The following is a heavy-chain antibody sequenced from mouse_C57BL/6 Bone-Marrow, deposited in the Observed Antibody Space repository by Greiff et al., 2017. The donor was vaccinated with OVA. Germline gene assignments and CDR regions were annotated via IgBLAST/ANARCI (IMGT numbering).Heavy chain of an antibody. V-gene: IGHV1-54*01. D-gene: IGHD1-1*01. CDR3: ASRRFSYYYGSSYWYFDV. CDR1: GYAFTNYL. J-gene: IGHJ1*03. CDR2: INPGSGGT. Sequence: VQLQQSGAELVRPGTSVKVSCKASGYAFTNYLIEWVKQRPGQGLEWIGVINPGSGGTNYNEKFKGKATLTADKSSSTAYMQLSSLTSEDSAVYFCASRRFSYYYGSSYWYFDVWGTGTTVTVSS.